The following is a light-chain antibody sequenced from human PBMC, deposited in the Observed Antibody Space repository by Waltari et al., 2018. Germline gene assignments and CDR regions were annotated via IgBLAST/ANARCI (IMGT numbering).Light chain of an antibody. CDR2: VVT. CDR1: SSDVGNYNL. J-gene: IGLJ1*01. V-gene: IGLV2-23*02. CDR3: CSYVGLGTYV. Sequence: QSGLAQPASASGSPGQSITITCTGTSSDVGNYNLVSWYQQRPGKAPRLLIYVVTKRAPGTSDRFSASKSRNTASLSISGLQAQEDEADYYCCSYVGLGTYVFGTGTKVTV.